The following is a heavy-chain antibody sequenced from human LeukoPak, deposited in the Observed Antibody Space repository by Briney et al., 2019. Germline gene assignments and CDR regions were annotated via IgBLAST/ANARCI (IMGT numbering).Heavy chain of an antibody. CDR3: AREPYYDFWSGSAYGVDV. V-gene: IGHV4-4*07. CDR2: IYTSGST. CDR1: GGSISSYY. D-gene: IGHD3-3*01. Sequence: SETLSLTCTVSGGSISSYYWSWIRQPAGKGLEWIGRIYTSGSTNYNPSLKSRVTMSVDTSKTPFSLKLSSVTAADTAVYYCAREPYYDFWSGSAYGVDVWGQGTTVTVSS. J-gene: IGHJ6*02.